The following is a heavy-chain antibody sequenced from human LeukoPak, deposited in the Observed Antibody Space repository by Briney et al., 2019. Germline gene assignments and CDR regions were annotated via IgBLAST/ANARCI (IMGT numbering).Heavy chain of an antibody. CDR1: GFTVSSNY. CDR3: AGLPYYDFWSGYYTA. V-gene: IGHV3-66*02. Sequence: GGSLRLSCAASGFTVSSNYMSWVRQAPGKGLEWVSVIYSGGSTYYADSVKGRFTISGDNSKNTLYLQMNSLRAEDTAVYYCAGLPYYDFWSGYYTAWGQGTLVTVSS. J-gene: IGHJ5*02. CDR2: IYSGGST. D-gene: IGHD3-3*01.